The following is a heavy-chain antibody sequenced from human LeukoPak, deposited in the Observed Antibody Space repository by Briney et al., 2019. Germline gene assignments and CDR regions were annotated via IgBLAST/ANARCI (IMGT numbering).Heavy chain of an antibody. J-gene: IGHJ6*03. CDR1: GGSISSSVYY. D-gene: IGHD4-17*01. CDR3: ARRSYGDPYYYYYYMDV. Sequence: SETLSLTCTVSGGSISSSVYYWGWIRQPPGKGLEWIGSIYYSGNTYYNASLKSQVSISIDTSKNQFSLRLTSVTAADTAVYYCARRSYGDPYYYYYYMDVWGKGTTVTVSS. CDR2: IYYSGNT. V-gene: IGHV4-39*07.